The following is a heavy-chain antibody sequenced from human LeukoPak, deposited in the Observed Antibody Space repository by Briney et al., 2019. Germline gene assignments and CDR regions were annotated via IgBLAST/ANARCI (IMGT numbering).Heavy chain of an antibody. D-gene: IGHD2-21*01. CDR3: ASSHCGGDCLNWFDP. Sequence: ASVKVSCKASGYTFTSYYMHWVRQAPGQGLEWMGIINPSGGSTSYAQKFQGRVTITTDESTSTAYMELSSLRSEDTAVYYCASSHCGGDCLNWFDPWGQGTLVTVSS. V-gene: IGHV1-46*01. CDR2: INPSGGST. J-gene: IGHJ5*02. CDR1: GYTFTSYY.